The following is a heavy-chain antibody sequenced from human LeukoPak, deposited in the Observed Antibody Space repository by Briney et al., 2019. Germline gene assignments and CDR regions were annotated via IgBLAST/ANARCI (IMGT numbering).Heavy chain of an antibody. J-gene: IGHJ3*02. CDR3: ARIPNRDYYDSSGYEPPTNSFDI. Sequence: ASVKVSCKASGYTFTSYYMHWVRQAPGQGLEWMGLINPSGGSTSYAQKFQGRVTMTRDMSTSTVYMELSRLRSEDTAVYYCARIPNRDYYDSSGYEPPTNSFDIWGQGTMVTVSS. V-gene: IGHV1-46*01. D-gene: IGHD3-22*01. CDR1: GYTFTSYY. CDR2: INPSGGST.